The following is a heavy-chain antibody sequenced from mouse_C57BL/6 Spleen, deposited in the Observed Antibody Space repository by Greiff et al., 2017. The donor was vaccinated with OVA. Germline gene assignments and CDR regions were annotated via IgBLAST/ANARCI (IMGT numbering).Heavy chain of an antibody. CDR3: TGGWLSPFAY. D-gene: IGHD2-3*01. J-gene: IGHJ3*01. CDR1: GFNIKDDY. V-gene: IGHV14-4*01. CDR2: IDPENGDT. Sequence: EVMLVESGAELVRPGASVKLSCTASGFNIKDDYMHWVKQRPEQGLEWIGWIDPENGDTEYASKFQGKATITADTSSNTAYLQLSSLTSEDTAVYYCTGGWLSPFAYWGQGTLVTVSA.